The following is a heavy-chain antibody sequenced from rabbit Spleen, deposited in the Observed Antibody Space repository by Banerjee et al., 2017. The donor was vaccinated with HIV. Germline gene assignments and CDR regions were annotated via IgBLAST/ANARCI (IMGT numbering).Heavy chain of an antibody. CDR3: ARDLAGAIGWNFYL. CDR2: IYAGGSGTT. V-gene: IGHV1S40*01. J-gene: IGHJ4*01. D-gene: IGHD4-1*01. Sequence: QSLEESGGDLVKPGASLTLTCTASGIDFSRYYYMCWVRQAPGKGLEWIACIYAGGSGTTYYASWAKGRFTISKTSSTTVTLQMTSLTAADTATYLCARDLAGAIGWNFYLWGQGTLVTVS. CDR1: GIDFSRYYY.